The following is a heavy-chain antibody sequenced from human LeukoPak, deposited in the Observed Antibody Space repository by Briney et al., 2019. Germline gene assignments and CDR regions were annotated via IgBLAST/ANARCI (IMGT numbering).Heavy chain of an antibody. CDR2: IYYSGAT. Sequence: PSETLSLTCAVSGGSISSDGDYWSWIRQPPGKGLEWIGYIYYSGATYYSPSLKSRLTISIDTSKNQFSLKLSSVTAADTAVYYCAREDWDYAFDIWGQGTMVTVSS. D-gene: IGHD3/OR15-3a*01. CDR1: GGSISSDGDY. J-gene: IGHJ3*02. CDR3: AREDWDYAFDI. V-gene: IGHV4-31*11.